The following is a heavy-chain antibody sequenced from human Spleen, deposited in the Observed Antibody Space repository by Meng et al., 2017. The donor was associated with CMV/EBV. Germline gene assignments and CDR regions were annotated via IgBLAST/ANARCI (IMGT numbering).Heavy chain of an antibody. CDR1: GYNFIGYD. CDR3: ARHSMTTI. Sequence: GESLKISCKASGYNFIGYDIGWVRQIPGKGLEWMGIISPSDSDVRYTPSFQGQVTISVDKSNNSAYLQWSSLKASDTATYYCARHSMTTIWGQGTLVTVSS. CDR2: ISPSDSDV. J-gene: IGHJ4*02. D-gene: IGHD5-24*01. V-gene: IGHV5-51*01.